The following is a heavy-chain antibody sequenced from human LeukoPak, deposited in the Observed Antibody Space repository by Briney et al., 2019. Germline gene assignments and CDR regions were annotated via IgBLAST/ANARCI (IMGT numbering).Heavy chain of an antibody. Sequence: GGSLRLSCAASGFTFSSYWMHWVRQAPAEGLVWVSRINVEGSRTDYADSVRGRFTISRDNVKNTLYLQMNSLTAEDTAVYYCVRSMSGRNDLWGQGTLVTVSS. CDR1: GFTFSSYW. CDR2: INVEGSRT. CDR3: VRSMSGRNDL. J-gene: IGHJ5*02. D-gene: IGHD3-3*01. V-gene: IGHV3-74*01.